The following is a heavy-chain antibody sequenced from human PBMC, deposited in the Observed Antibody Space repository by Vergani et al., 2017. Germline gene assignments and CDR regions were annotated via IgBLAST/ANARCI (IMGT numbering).Heavy chain of an antibody. Sequence: EVQLVESGGGLVQPGRSLRLSCTASGFTFGDYAMSWFRQAPGKGLEWVGFIRSKAYGGTTEYAASVKGRFTISRDDSKSIAYLQMNSLKTEDTAVYYCARDRNCTNGVCSLFDYWGQGTLVTVSS. CDR1: GFTFGDYA. D-gene: IGHD2-8*01. V-gene: IGHV3-49*03. J-gene: IGHJ4*02. CDR3: ARDRNCTNGVCSLFDY. CDR2: IRSKAYGGTT.